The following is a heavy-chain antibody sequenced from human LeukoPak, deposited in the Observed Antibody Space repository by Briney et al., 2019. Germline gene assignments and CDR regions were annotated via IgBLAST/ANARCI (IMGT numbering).Heavy chain of an antibody. Sequence: PSETLSLTCTVSGGSISSYYWSWIRQPPGKGLEWIGYIYYSGSTNYNPSLKSRVTISVDTSKNQFSLKLSSVTAADTAVYYCASPVGALPDAFDIWGQGTMVTVSS. D-gene: IGHD1-26*01. CDR1: GGSISSYY. V-gene: IGHV4-59*01. J-gene: IGHJ3*02. CDR3: ASPVGALPDAFDI. CDR2: IYYSGST.